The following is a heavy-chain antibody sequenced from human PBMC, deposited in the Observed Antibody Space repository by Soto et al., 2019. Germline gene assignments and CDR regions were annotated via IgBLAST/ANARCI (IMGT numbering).Heavy chain of an antibody. D-gene: IGHD2-15*01. CDR2: IDPSDSYT. V-gene: IGHV5-10-1*01. CDR1: GYSFTSYW. Sequence: GESLKISCKGSGYSFTSYWISWVRQMPGKGLEWMGRIDPSDSYTNYSPSFQGHVTISADKSISTAYLQWSSLKASDTAMYYCARVGGYCSGGSCRVIHWFDPWGQGTLVTVSS. J-gene: IGHJ5*02. CDR3: ARVGGYCSGGSCRVIHWFDP.